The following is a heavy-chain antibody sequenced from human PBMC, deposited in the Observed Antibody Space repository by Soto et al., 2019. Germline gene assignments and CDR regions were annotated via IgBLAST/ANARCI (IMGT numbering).Heavy chain of an antibody. CDR3: ARDREATAMANYYYYGMDV. CDR2: IIPIFGTA. J-gene: IGHJ6*02. Sequence: SVKVSCKASGGTFSSYAISWVRQAPGQGLGWRGGIIPIFGTANYAQKFQGRVTITADESTSTAYMELSSLRSEDTAVYYCARDREATAMANYYYYGMDVWGQGTTVTVSS. V-gene: IGHV1-69*13. CDR1: GGTFSSYA. D-gene: IGHD5-18*01.